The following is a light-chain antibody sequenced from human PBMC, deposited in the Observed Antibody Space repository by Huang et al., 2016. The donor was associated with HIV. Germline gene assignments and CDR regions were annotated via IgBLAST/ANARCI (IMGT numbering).Light chain of an antibody. CDR3: QQYNNWPIT. CDR1: QSVSNN. J-gene: IGKJ3*01. V-gene: IGKV3-15*01. CDR2: GAS. Sequence: EIVMTQSPATLSVSPGERVTLSCRASQSVSNNLAWYQQKPGQAPRLLVYGASTRATGIPARFSGSVSGTDFTLTISSLQSEHFAVYYCQQYNNWPITFGPGTKVDTK.